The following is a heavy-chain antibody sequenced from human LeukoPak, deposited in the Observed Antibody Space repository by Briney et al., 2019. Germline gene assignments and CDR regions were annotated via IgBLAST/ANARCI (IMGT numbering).Heavy chain of an antibody. Sequence: SGGSLRLSCSASGFTFSRYWMGWVRQAPGKGLEWVANIKQDGNEKYYLDSMKGRFTLSRDNARNSLFLQMDNLSAEDTAVYYCARDAGSGAYDEFDYWGQGILVIVSS. J-gene: IGHJ4*02. CDR1: GFTFSRYW. D-gene: IGHD5-12*01. CDR3: ARDAGSGAYDEFDY. CDR2: IKQDGNEK. V-gene: IGHV3-7*01.